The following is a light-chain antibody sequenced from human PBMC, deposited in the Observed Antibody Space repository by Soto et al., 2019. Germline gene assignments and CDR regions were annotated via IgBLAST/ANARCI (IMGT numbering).Light chain of an antibody. J-gene: IGKJ4*01. CDR2: GSS. CDR3: QKCKVAPFT. Sequence: DIQMTQSPSSLSASVGDRVTITCRASQAIRNDLAWYQQKPGRAPKRLIYGSSSLQSGVPSRFSGRGSGTEFTLTISSLQPEDVATYYCQKCKVAPFTFGGGTKVEIK. CDR1: QAIRND. V-gene: IGKV1-17*01.